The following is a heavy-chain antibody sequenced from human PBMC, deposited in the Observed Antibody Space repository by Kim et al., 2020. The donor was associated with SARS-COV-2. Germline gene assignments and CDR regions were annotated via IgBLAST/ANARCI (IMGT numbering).Heavy chain of an antibody. V-gene: IGHV3-33*01. D-gene: IGHD3-22*01. Sequence: GGSLRLSCAASGFTFSSYGMHWVRQAPGKGLEWVAVIWYDGSNKYYADSVKGRFTISRDNSKNTLYLQMNSLRAEDTAVYYCAREGLGYYDSSGTYPWAFDIWGQGTMVTVSS. CDR3: AREGLGYYDSSGTYPWAFDI. J-gene: IGHJ3*02. CDR2: IWYDGSNK. CDR1: GFTFSSYG.